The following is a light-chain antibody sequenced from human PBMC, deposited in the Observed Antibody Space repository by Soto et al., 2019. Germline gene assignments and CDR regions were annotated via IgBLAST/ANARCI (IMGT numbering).Light chain of an antibody. CDR2: LEGSGSY. CDR3: ETWDSNSYVV. CDR1: SGHSSYI. Sequence: QLVLTQSSSASASLGSSVKLTCTLSSGHSSYIIAWHQQQPGKAPRYLMKLEGSGSYNKGSGVPDRFSGSSSGADRYLTISNLQSEDEADYYCETWDSNSYVVFGGGNQLTVL. J-gene: IGLJ2*01. V-gene: IGLV4-60*03.